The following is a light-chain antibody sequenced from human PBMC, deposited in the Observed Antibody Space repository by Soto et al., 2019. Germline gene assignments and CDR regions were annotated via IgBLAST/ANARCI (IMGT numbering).Light chain of an antibody. CDR3: TSYTSSSPWV. CDR2: EVI. J-gene: IGLJ3*02. Sequence: QSALTQPASVSGSPGQSITISCTGTSSDVGGYNYVSWYQQHPGKAPKLMIYEVINRPSGVYNRFPGSKSGNPSSLASSGLQAEAEADYYCTSYTSSSPWVFGGGTTLTVL. CDR1: SSDVGGYNY. V-gene: IGLV2-14*01.